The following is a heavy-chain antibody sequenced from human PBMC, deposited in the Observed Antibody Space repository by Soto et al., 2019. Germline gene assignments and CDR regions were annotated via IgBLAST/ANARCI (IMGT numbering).Heavy chain of an antibody. CDR1: GYAFTTYG. D-gene: IGHD1-1*01. CDR3: ARGRYGDY. V-gene: IGHV1-18*01. CDR2: IRAHNGNT. Sequence: QVHLVQSGAEVKKPGASVKVSCKGSGYAFTTYGITWVRQAPGQGVEWMGWIRAHNGNTNYAQKLQSRVTVTRDTPTSTAYMELRCLRSDATAVYYFARGRYGDYWGQGALVTVSS. J-gene: IGHJ4*02.